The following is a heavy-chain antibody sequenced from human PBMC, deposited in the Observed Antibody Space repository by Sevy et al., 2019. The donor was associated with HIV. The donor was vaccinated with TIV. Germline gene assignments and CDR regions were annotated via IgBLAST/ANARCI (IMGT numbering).Heavy chain of an antibody. J-gene: IGHJ5*02. Sequence: GGSLRLSCAASGLTFSNAWMSWVRQAPGKGLEWVGRIKSKTDGGTTDYAAPVKGRFTISRDDSKNTLYLQMNSLKTEDTAVYYCTTDIGGSYSNYVWFDPWGQGTLVTVSS. CDR1: GLTFSNAW. D-gene: IGHD4-4*01. V-gene: IGHV3-15*01. CDR2: IKSKTDGGTT. CDR3: TTDIGGSYSNYVWFDP.